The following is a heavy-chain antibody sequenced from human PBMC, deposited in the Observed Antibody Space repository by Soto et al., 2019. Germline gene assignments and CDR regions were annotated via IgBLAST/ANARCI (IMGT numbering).Heavy chain of an antibody. J-gene: IGHJ4*02. V-gene: IGHV3-21*01. CDR1: GFTFSSYS. CDR2: ITLTSTYI. Sequence: EVQLVESGGGLVKPGGSLRLSCAASGFTFSSYSMNWVRQAPGKGLEWVSSITLTSTYIYYADSVKGRFTISRDDAENSLFLQMNSLRAEDTAVYYCAREARPLWNGYYQYDYWGQGTLVSVSS. D-gene: IGHD3-3*01. CDR3: AREARPLWNGYYQYDY.